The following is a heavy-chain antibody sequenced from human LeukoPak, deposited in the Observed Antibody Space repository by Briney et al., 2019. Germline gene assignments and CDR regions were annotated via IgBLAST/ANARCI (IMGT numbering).Heavy chain of an antibody. D-gene: IGHD1-26*01. CDR1: GGSISTSSYY. J-gene: IGHJ5*02. Sequence: SETLSLTCTVSGGSISTSSYYWGWIRQPPGKGLEWIGSIYYSGSTYYNPSLKGRVTISVDTSKRQFSLKLSSVTAADTAVYYCARSSENYFGPWGQGTLVSVSS. V-gene: IGHV4-39*07. CDR2: IYYSGST. CDR3: ARSSENYFGP.